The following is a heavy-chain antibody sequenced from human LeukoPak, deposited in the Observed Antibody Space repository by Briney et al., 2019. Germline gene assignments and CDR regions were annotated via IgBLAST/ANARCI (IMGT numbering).Heavy chain of an antibody. J-gene: IGHJ4*02. CDR3: ARQHTRGVVVALVDY. V-gene: IGHV4-39*01. D-gene: IGHD2-15*01. CDR1: GGSISSGTYY. Sequence: SETLSLTCTVSGGSISSGTYYWGWIRQPPGKGLEWVATIYYTGSMYYNPSLKGRVTVSVDTSKNQFSLKLSSVTAADTAVYYCARQHTRGVVVALVDYWGQGTLVTVSS. CDR2: IYYTGSM.